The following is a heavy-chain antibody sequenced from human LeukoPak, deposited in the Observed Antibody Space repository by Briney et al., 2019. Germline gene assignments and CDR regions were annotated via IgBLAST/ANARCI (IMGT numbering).Heavy chain of an antibody. CDR2: ISAYNGNT. V-gene: IGHV1-18*01. Sequence: APVKVSCKASGYTFTSYGISWVRQAPGQGLEWMGWISAYNGNTNYAQKLQGRVTMTTDTSTSTAYMELRSLRSDDTAVYYCAQYIVGATCNYWGQGTLVTVSS. D-gene: IGHD1-26*01. CDR3: AQYIVGATCNY. J-gene: IGHJ4*02. CDR1: GYTFTSYG.